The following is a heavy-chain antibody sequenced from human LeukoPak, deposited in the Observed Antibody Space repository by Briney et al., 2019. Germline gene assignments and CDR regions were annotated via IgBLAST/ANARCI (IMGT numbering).Heavy chain of an antibody. V-gene: IGHV3-9*03. Sequence: PGGSLRLSCAASGFTFDDYAMHWVRHAPGKGLEWVSGISWNSGSIGYADSAKGRFTISRDNAKNSLYLQMNSLRAEDMALYYCAKVATRYYDSSGYYSHYFDYWGQGTLVTVSS. CDR1: GFTFDDYA. D-gene: IGHD3-22*01. J-gene: IGHJ4*02. CDR3: AKVATRYYDSSGYYSHYFDY. CDR2: ISWNSGSI.